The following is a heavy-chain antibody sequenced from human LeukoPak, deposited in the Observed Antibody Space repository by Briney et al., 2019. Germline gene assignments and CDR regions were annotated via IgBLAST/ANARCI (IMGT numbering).Heavy chain of an antibody. J-gene: IGHJ4*02. CDR2: IYYSGST. Sequence: SETLSPTCTVSGGSISSYYWSWIRQPPGKGLEWIGYIYYSGSTNYNPSLKSRVTISVDTSKNQFSLKLSSVTAADTAVYYCARRARSTSCYDYWGQGTLVTVSS. CDR3: ARRARSTSCYDY. CDR1: GGSISSYY. D-gene: IGHD2-2*01. V-gene: IGHV4-59*08.